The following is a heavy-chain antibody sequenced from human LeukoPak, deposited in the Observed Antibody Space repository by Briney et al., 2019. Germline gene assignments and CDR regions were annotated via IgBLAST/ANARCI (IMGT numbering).Heavy chain of an antibody. J-gene: IGHJ4*02. V-gene: IGHV3-30*02. CDR1: GFTFSTYG. CDR3: AKGYGFGTDH. Sequence: PGGSLRLSCAASGFTFSTYGMHWVRQAPGKGLEWVAFIRYDGSNEYYVDSVKGRFTISRDNSMNTLYLQMNSLRAEDTAVYYCAKGYGFGTDHWGQGTLVTVSS. CDR2: IRYDGSNE. D-gene: IGHD3-10*01.